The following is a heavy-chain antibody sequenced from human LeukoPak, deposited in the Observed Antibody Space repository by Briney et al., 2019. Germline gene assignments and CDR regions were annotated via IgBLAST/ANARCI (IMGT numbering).Heavy chain of an antibody. D-gene: IGHD3-10*01. Sequence: SETLSLTCAVNGGSLSGYYWSWLRQPPGKGLEWIGEINHSGSTNYNPSLKSRVAISVDTSKNQFSLKLSSVTAADTAVYYCASLRQGVIDYWGQGTLVTVSS. CDR3: ASLRQGVIDY. CDR2: INHSGST. CDR1: GGSLSGYY. V-gene: IGHV4-34*01. J-gene: IGHJ4*02.